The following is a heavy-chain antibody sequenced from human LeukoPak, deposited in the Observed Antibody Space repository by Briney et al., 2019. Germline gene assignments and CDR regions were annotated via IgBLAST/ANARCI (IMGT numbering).Heavy chain of an antibody. D-gene: IGHD3-22*01. CDR3: AKDPVDSSGYYALYYFDY. CDR1: GFTFSSYG. V-gene: IGHV3-23*01. Sequence: GGFLRLSCTASGFTFSSYGMSWVRQAPGKGLEWVSAISGSGGSTYYADSVKGRFTISRDNSKNTLYLQMNSLRAEDTAVYYCAKDPVDSSGYYALYYFDYWGQGTLVTVSS. CDR2: ISGSGGST. J-gene: IGHJ4*02.